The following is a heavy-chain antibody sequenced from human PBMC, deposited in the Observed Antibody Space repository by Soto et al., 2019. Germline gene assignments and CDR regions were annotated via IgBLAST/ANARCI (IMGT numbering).Heavy chain of an antibody. CDR1: GYTFTSYD. D-gene: IGHD3-9*01. V-gene: IGHV1-8*01. J-gene: IGHJ6*02. Sequence: GASVKVSCKASGYTFTSYDINWVRQATGQGLEWMGWMNPNSGNTGYAQKFQGRVTMTRNTSISTAYMELSSLRSEDTAVYYCARGGRLRYFDWLFRRSAGMDVWGQGTTVTVSS. CDR2: MNPNSGNT. CDR3: ARGGRLRYFDWLFRRSAGMDV.